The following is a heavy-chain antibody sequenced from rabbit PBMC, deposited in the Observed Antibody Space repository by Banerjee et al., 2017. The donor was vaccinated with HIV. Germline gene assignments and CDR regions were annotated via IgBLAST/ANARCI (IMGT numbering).Heavy chain of an antibody. CDR2: IYTGSGGST. V-gene: IGHV1S40*01. CDR3: ARDPYILNNYDGL. J-gene: IGHJ4*01. D-gene: IGHD4-2*01. Sequence: QSLEESGGDLVKPGASLTLTCKASGLDFSSSYWICWVRQAPGKGLEWIACIYTGSGGSTYYASWAKGRFTISKTSSTTVTLQMTSLTAADTATYFCARDPYILNNYDGLWGPGTLVTVS. CDR1: GLDFSSSYW.